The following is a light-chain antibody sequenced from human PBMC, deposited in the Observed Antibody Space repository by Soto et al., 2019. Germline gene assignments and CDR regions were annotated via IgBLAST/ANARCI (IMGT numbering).Light chain of an antibody. CDR2: EAT. V-gene: IGLV2-23*01. Sequence: QSALTQPASVSGSPGQSITISCTGTSSNIGSYNFVSGYQQRPGRAPKLMIFEATKRPSGVPPRFSGSKSGNTASLTISGLQAEDEADYYCCSYAGTSSWVFGGGTKVTVL. CDR3: CSYAGTSSWV. CDR1: SSNIGSYNF. J-gene: IGLJ3*02.